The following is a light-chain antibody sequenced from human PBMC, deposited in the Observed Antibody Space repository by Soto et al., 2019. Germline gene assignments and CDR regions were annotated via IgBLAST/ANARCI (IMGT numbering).Light chain of an antibody. CDR1: SSDVGNYIY. Sequence: QSVLTQPASVSGSPGQSITISCTGTSSDVGNYIYVSWYQHHPCKAPKLMIYDVSNRPSGISNRFSGSKSGHTASLTISGLQAKYEADYYCSAYTSTATVIFGGGTKLTVL. CDR3: SAYTSTATVI. J-gene: IGLJ2*01. CDR2: DVS. V-gene: IGLV2-14*03.